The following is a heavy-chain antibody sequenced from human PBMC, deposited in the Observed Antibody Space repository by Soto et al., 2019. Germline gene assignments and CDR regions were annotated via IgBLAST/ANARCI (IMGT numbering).Heavy chain of an antibody. D-gene: IGHD1-7*01. CDR2: ISGSGGST. Sequence: HPGGSLRLSCAASGFTFSSYAMSWVRQSPGKGLEWVSAISGSGGSTYYADSVKGRFTISRDNSKNTLYLQMNSLRAEDTAVYYCAKVARRITGTTVRDVWGQGTTVTVSS. V-gene: IGHV3-23*01. CDR1: GFTFSSYA. CDR3: AKVARRITGTTVRDV. J-gene: IGHJ6*02.